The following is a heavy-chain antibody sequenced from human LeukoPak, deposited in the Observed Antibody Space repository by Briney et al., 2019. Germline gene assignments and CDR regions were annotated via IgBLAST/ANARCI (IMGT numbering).Heavy chain of an antibody. CDR1: GYTLTAYY. V-gene: IGHV1-2*06. CDR3: ARGYCSGGTCYLVENWLDP. CDR2: INPNSGGT. J-gene: IGHJ5*02. Sequence: ASVKVSCKASGYTLTAYYIYWVRQAPGQGLEWMGRINPNSGGTDYAQNFQGRVTMTRDTSISTAYMELSRLRSDDTAVFYCARGYCSGGTCYLVENWLDPWGQGTLVTVSS. D-gene: IGHD2-15*01.